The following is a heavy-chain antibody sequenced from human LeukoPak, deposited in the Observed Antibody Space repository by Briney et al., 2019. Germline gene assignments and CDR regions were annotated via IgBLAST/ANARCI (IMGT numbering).Heavy chain of an antibody. V-gene: IGHV1-8*02. J-gene: IGHJ4*02. D-gene: IGHD6-19*01. CDR1: GYTFTSYY. Sequence: GASVKVSCKASGYTFTSYYMHWVRQAPGQGLEWMGWMNPNSGNTGYAQKFQGRVTMTRNTSISTAYMELSSLRSEDTAVYYCARGRSKSSGCPDYWGQGTLVTVSS. CDR2: MNPNSGNT. CDR3: ARGRSKSSGCPDY.